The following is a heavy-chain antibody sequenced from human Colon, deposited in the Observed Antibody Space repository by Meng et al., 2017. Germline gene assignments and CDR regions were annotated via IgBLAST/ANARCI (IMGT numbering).Heavy chain of an antibody. CDR1: GGSITNSNW. D-gene: IGHD2-8*02. V-gene: IGHV4-4*02. J-gene: IGHJ4*02. Sequence: QVQLPESGPGLVKPSGILSLPCAVSGGSITNSNWWSWVRQPPGKGLEWIGQTYGSVNTAYNPSLKSRVTISVDKSKNQLSLTLSSVTAADTAVYYCAKNGAYCLEYWGQGILVTVSS. CDR3: AKNGAYCLEY. CDR2: TYGSVNT.